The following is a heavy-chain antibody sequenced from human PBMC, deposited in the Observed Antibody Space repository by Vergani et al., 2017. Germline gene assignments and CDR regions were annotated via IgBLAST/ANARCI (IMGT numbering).Heavy chain of an antibody. CDR3: YTDYHDY. V-gene: IGHV3-15*01. CDR1: GITFKNVW. D-gene: IGHD2-2*02. Sequence: EVQLVESGGGLIKPGGSLRLSCVASGITFKNVWINWVRQAPGKGLEWIGRIRSKNDGGTADYAAPLKGRFTISRDDSKDSAFLLVNNLKTEDTAVYFCYTDYHDYWGQGTLVTVSS. CDR2: IRSKNDGGTA. J-gene: IGHJ4*02.